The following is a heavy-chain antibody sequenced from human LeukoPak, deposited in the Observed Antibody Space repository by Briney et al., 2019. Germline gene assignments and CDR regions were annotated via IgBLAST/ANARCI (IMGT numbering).Heavy chain of an antibody. V-gene: IGHV4-61*01. CDR2: IYYSGST. CDR3: ASAYSGGWYYFDY. D-gene: IGHD6-19*01. CDR1: GGSVSSSSYY. Sequence: SETLSLTCTVSGGSVSSSSYYWSWTRQPPGKGLEWIGYIYYSGSTNYNPSLKSRVTISVDMSKNQFSLKLNSVTAADTAVYYCASAYSGGWYYFDYWGQGTLVTVSS. J-gene: IGHJ4*02.